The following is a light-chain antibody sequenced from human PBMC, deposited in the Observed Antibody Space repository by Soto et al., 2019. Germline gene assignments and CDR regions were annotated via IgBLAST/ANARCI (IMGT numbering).Light chain of an antibody. CDR1: QSVGTY. J-gene: IGKJ1*01. Sequence: EIVMTQSPATLSVSPGERATLSCRASQSVGTYLAWYQQKSGQAPRLLIYGASTRAAGISSRFSGGGSGTELTLTISSLQSEDFAIYYCQQYNDCPRTVGQGTKVGI. CDR2: GAS. V-gene: IGKV3-15*01. CDR3: QQYNDCPRT.